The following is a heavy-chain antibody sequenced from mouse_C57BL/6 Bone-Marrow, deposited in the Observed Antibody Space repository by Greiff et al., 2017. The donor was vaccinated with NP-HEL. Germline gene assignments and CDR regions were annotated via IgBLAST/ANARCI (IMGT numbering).Heavy chain of an antibody. J-gene: IGHJ1*03. CDR1: GFSLTSYG. CDR2: IWRGGST. D-gene: IGHD2-1*01. CDR3: AKNPIYYGKGYFDV. V-gene: IGHV2-5*01. Sequence: QVQLQQSGPGLVQPSQSLSITCTVSGFSLTSYGVHWARQSPGKGLEWLGVIWRGGSTDYNAAFMSRLSITKDNSKSQVFFKMNSLQADDTAIYYCAKNPIYYGKGYFDVWGTGTTVTVSS.